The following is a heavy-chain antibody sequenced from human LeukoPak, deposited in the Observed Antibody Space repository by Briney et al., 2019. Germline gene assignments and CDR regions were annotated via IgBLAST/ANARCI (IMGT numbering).Heavy chain of an antibody. J-gene: IGHJ3*02. CDR1: GFTFSSYA. Sequence: HPGGSLRLSCAASGFTFSSYAMSWVRQAPGKGLEWVSAISGSGGSTYYADSVKGRFTTSRDNSKNTLYLQMNSPRAEDTAVYYCAKDSRKLGPGGALDIWGQGTMVTVSS. V-gene: IGHV3-23*01. CDR3: AKDSRKLGPGGALDI. CDR2: ISGSGGST. D-gene: IGHD7-27*01.